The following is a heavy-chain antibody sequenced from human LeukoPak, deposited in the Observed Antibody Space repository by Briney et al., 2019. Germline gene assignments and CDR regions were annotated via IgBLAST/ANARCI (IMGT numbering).Heavy chain of an antibody. CDR3: ARGGQQWLGSGYFDY. V-gene: IGHV4-59*12. J-gene: IGHJ4*02. Sequence: SETLSLTCTVSGGSISSYYWSWIRQPPGKGLEWIGYIYYSGSTNYNPSLKSRVTISVDTSKNQFSLNLSSVTAADTAVYYCARGGQQWLGSGYFDYWGQGTLVTVSS. D-gene: IGHD6-19*01. CDR2: IYYSGST. CDR1: GGSISSYY.